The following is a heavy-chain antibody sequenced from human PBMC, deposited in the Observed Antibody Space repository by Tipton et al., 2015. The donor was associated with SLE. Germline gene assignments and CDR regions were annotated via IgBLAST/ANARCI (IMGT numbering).Heavy chain of an antibody. CDR2: INHSGST. D-gene: IGHD1-14*01. CDR3: ARQPEPFDY. J-gene: IGHJ4*02. Sequence: TLSLTCAVYGGSFSGYYWSWIRQPPGKGLEWIGEINHSGSTNYNPSLKSRVTISVDTSKNQFSPKLSSVTAADTAVYYCARQPEPFDYWGQGTLVTVSS. CDR1: GGSFSGYY. V-gene: IGHV4-34*01.